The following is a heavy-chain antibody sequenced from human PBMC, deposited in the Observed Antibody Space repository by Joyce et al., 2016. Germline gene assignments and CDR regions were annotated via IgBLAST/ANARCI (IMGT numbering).Heavy chain of an antibody. CDR2: ISSSGTYI. CDR3: ASQPGGYSYYYMDV. V-gene: IGHV3-21*02. D-gene: IGHD1-14*01. J-gene: IGHJ6*03. Sequence: EVQLAESGGGLVKPGGSLRLSCAASGFTFRSFNMNWVRQAPGKGLGWVSSISSSGTYIFYAESVKGRFTISRDNANNSLYLQMNSLRADDTAVYYCASQPGGYSYYYMDVWGVGTTVIVSS. CDR1: GFTFRSFN.